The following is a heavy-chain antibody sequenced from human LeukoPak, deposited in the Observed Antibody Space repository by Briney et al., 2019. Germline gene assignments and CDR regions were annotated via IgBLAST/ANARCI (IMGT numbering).Heavy chain of an antibody. CDR2: INHSGST. J-gene: IGHJ4*02. D-gene: IGHD3-10*01. V-gene: IGHV4-34*01. Sequence: PSETLSLTCAVYGGSFSGYYWSWIRQPPGKGLEWIGEINHSGSTNYNPSLKSRVTISVDTSKNQFSLKLSSVTAADTAVYYCARRDYYGSGSYGGLEYYFDYWGQGTLVTVSS. CDR1: GGSFSGYY. CDR3: ARRDYYGSGSYGGLEYYFDY.